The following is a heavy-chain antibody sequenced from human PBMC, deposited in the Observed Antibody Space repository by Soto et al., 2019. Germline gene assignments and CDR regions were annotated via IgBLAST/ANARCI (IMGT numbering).Heavy chain of an antibody. J-gene: IGHJ6*02. CDR3: ARGRGYDFWSGSPVYYYGMDV. Sequence: SETLSLTCAVYGGSFSGYYWSWIRQPPGKGLEWIGEINHSGSTNYNPSLKSRVTISVDTSKNQFSLKLSSVTAADTAVYYCARGRGYDFWSGSPVYYYGMDVWGQGTTVTVSS. V-gene: IGHV4-34*01. D-gene: IGHD3-3*01. CDR1: GGSFSGYY. CDR2: INHSGST.